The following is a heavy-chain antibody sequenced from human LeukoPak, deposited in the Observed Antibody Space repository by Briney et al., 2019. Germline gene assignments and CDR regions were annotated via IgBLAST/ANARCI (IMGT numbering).Heavy chain of an antibody. V-gene: IGHV3-7*01. CDR1: GFTFSSKW. CDR2: IKHDGSEK. Sequence: GGSLRLSCAASGFTFSSKWMSWVRQAPGEGLEWVANIKHDGSEKYYVDSVKGRFTISRDNAKNSLYLQMNSLRAEDTAVYYCARDGSGEWPIGYWGQGTLVTVSS. CDR3: ARDGSGEWPIGY. J-gene: IGHJ4*02. D-gene: IGHD3-10*01.